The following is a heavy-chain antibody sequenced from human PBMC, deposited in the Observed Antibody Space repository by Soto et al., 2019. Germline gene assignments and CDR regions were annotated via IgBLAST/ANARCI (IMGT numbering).Heavy chain of an antibody. J-gene: IGHJ3*02. Sequence: GASVKVSCKASGGTFSSYAISWVRQAPGQGLEWMGGIIPIFGTANYAQKFQGRVTITADKSTSTAYMELSSLRSEDTAVYYCARGPPRSIAARPFAFDIWGQGTMVTVSS. V-gene: IGHV1-69*06. CDR3: ARGPPRSIAARPFAFDI. D-gene: IGHD6-6*01. CDR1: GGTFSSYA. CDR2: IIPIFGTA.